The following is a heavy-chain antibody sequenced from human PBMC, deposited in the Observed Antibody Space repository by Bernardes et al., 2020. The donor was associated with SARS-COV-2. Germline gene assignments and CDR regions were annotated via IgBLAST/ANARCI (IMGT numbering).Heavy chain of an antibody. CDR1: GFTVSSNY. CDR3: ARGLSVLYGSGSIDEVGAFDI. J-gene: IGHJ3*02. CDR2: IYSGGST. D-gene: IGHD3-10*01. Sequence: GGSLRLSCAASGFTVSSNYMSWVRQAPGKGLEWVSLIYSGGSTYYADSVKGRFTISRHNSKNTLYLQMNSLRAEDTAVYYCARGLSVLYGSGSIDEVGAFDIWGQGTMVTVSS. V-gene: IGHV3-53*04.